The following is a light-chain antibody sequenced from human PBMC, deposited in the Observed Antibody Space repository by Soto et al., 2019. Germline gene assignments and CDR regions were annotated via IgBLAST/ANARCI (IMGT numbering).Light chain of an antibody. J-gene: IGKJ1*01. CDR2: KAS. V-gene: IGKV1-5*03. CDR1: QSISSW. Sequence: DIQMAQSPSTLSASVGDRVTITCRASQSISSWLAWYQQKPGKAPKLLIYKASSLESGVPSRFSGSGSGTEFTLTISSLQPDDLATYYCQQYNSYSWTFGQGTKVEIK. CDR3: QQYNSYSWT.